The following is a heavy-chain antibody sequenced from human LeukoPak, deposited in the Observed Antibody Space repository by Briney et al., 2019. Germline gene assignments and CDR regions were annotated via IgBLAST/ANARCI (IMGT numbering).Heavy chain of an antibody. J-gene: IGHJ3*02. CDR2: MNPNSGNT. D-gene: IGHD3-10*01. CDR1: GYTFTSYD. V-gene: IGHV1-8*01. Sequence: GASVKVSCKASGYTFTSYDINWVRQATGQGLEWMGWMNPNSGNTGYAQKFQGRVTMTRNTSISTAYMELSSLRSEDTAVYYCASSYYYGSGSFFPPGDAFDIWGQGTMVTVSS. CDR3: ASSYYYGSGSFFPPGDAFDI.